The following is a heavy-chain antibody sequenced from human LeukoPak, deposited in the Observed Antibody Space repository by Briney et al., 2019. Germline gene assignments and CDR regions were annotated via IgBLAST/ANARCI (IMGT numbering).Heavy chain of an antibody. V-gene: IGHV3-20*04. CDR1: GFSFDEYG. Sequence: GGSLRLSCAASGFSFDEYGMSWVRQAPGKGLEWVSGISWNSGSIDYADSVKGRFTISRDNAKNSLYLQMNSLRAEDTALYFCAKSRYTSSWYSTEFDYWGQGTLVTVSS. CDR2: ISWNSGSI. J-gene: IGHJ4*02. CDR3: AKSRYTSSWYSTEFDY. D-gene: IGHD6-13*01.